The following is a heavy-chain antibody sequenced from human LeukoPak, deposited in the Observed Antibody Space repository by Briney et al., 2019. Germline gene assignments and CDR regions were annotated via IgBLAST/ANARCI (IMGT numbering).Heavy chain of an antibody. CDR3: ARDNYYGPGSFVY. J-gene: IGHJ4*02. CDR1: GDSIDGGGYY. Sequence: SETLSLTCTVSGDSIDGGGYYWSWIRQHPGKGLEWIGYIYYSGSTYYNPSLKSRVTISVDTSKNQFSLKVNSVTVADTAVYYCARDNYYGPGSFVYWGQGTLVTVSS. CDR2: IYYSGST. D-gene: IGHD3-10*01. V-gene: IGHV4-31*03.